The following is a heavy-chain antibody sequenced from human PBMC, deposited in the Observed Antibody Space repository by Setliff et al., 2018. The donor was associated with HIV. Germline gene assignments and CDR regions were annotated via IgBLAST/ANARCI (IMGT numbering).Heavy chain of an antibody. V-gene: IGHV4-39*01. D-gene: IGHD3-22*01. CDR2: IYHTGKT. J-gene: IGHJ5*02. Sequence: SETLSLTCSVSGGSISDNKYYWSWIRQPPGKGLEWTGSIYHTGKTYYNSALKNRLTISVDTSKNQLSLELSSVTAADTAVYYCASRVYYYDESRILREEGFVPWGQGTLVTVSS. CDR1: GGSISDNKYY. CDR3: ASRVYYYDESRILREEGFVP.